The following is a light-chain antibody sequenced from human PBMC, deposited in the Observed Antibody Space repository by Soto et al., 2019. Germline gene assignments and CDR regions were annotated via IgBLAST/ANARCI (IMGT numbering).Light chain of an antibody. Sequence: QSALTQPASVSGSPGQSITISCTGTSSDIGGYNYVSWYQQLPGKVPKLIIYDVSNRPSGVSDRFSGSKSGNAASLTISGLQAEDEADYYCSSYTSTSTLDVFGTGPKVTVL. V-gene: IGLV2-14*03. CDR2: DVS. CDR3: SSYTSTSTLDV. J-gene: IGLJ1*01. CDR1: SSDIGGYNY.